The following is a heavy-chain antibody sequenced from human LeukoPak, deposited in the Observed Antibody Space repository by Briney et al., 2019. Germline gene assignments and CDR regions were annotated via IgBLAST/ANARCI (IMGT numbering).Heavy chain of an antibody. J-gene: IGHJ4*02. CDR3: TTYGSGRKFDY. V-gene: IGHV3-15*04. CDR1: GFTFDDYG. CDR2: IESKTDGGTT. D-gene: IGHD3-10*01. Sequence: GGSLRLSCAASGFTFDDYGMSWVRQIPGKGLEWVGRIESKTDGGTTDYAAPVKGRFTISRDDSTNTLYLQMNSLKSEDTAVYYCTTYGSGRKFDYWGQGILVTVSS.